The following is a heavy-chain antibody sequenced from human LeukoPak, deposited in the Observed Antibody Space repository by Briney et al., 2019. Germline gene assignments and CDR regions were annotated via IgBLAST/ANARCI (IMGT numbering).Heavy chain of an antibody. J-gene: IGHJ3*02. CDR1: GFTVSSNY. D-gene: IGHD1-26*01. CDR3: ARVRSHDAFDI. V-gene: IGHV3-66*01. Sequence: GGSLGLSCAASGFTVSSNYMSWVRQAPGKGLEWVSVIYSGGSTYYADSVKGRFTISRDNSKNTLYLQMNSLRAEDTAVYYCARVRSHDAFDIWGQGTMVTVSS. CDR2: IYSGGST.